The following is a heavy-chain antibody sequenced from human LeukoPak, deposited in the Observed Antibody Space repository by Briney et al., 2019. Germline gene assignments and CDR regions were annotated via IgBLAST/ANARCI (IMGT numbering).Heavy chain of an antibody. Sequence: SQTLSLTCTVSGGSISSGGYYWSWIRQPPGKGLEWIGYIYHSGSTYYNPSLKSRVTISVDRSKNQFSLKLSSVTAADTAVYYCARVKSFVVVPAATRGYYFDYWGQGTLVTVSS. CDR2: IYHSGST. V-gene: IGHV4-30-2*01. D-gene: IGHD2-2*01. CDR3: ARVKSFVVVPAATRGYYFDY. J-gene: IGHJ4*02. CDR1: GGSISSGGYY.